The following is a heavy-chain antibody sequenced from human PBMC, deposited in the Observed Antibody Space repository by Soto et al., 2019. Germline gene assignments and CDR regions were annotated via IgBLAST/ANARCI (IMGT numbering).Heavy chain of an antibody. J-gene: IGHJ4*02. CDR2: IGRDGINT. CDR3: VKERDDASWTAFDH. V-gene: IGHV3-43*01. CDR1: GFMFDDFS. D-gene: IGHD2-2*01. Sequence: EVRLVESGGVVVQPGGSLRLSCAASGFMFDDFSMHWVRQAPGKGLEWVALIGRDGINTYYVDSVRGRFIVSRDNSKNSLYLQMNSLRSEDSALYYCVKERDDASWTAFDHWGQGTLVTVSS.